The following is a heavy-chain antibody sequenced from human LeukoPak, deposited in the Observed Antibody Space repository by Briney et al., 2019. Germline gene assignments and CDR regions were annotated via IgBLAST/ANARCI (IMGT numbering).Heavy chain of an antibody. D-gene: IGHD3-9*01. CDR1: GFTFSSFA. Sequence: GGSLRLSCAASGFTFSSFALNWVRQAPGKGLEWVSTISGSGGSTYYTDSVKGRFTISRVNSKNTLYLQMNSLRAEDTAVYYCANPSTGTLDYWGQGTLVTVSS. CDR2: ISGSGGST. CDR3: ANPSTGTLDY. J-gene: IGHJ4*02. V-gene: IGHV3-23*01.